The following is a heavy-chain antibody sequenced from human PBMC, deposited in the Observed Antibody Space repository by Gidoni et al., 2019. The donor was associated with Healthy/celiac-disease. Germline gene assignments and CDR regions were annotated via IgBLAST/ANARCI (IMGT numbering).Heavy chain of an antibody. CDR1: GFTFSSYA. J-gene: IGHJ4*02. D-gene: IGHD3-10*01. V-gene: IGHV3-23*04. CDR2: ISGSGGST. Sequence: EVQLVESGGGLVQPGGSLRLSCAASGFTFSSYAMSWVRQAPGKGLGWVSAISGSGGSTYYADAVKGRFTISRDNSKNTLYLQMNSLRAEDTAVYYCAKSPTVLLWFGEEWGQGTLVTVSS. CDR3: AKSPTVLLWFGEE.